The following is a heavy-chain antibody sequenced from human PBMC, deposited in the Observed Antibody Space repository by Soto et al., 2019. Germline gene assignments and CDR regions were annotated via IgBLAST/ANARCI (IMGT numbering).Heavy chain of an antibody. Sequence: EVQLVESGGGLVKPGGSLRLSCAASGFTFSSYSMNWVRQAPGKGLEWVSSISSSSSYIYYADSVKGRFTISRDNAKNSLYLQMNSLRAEDTAVYYCARDVAPLVGSATPDDYWGQGTLVTVSS. CDR3: ARDVAPLVGSATPDDY. J-gene: IGHJ4*02. CDR2: ISSSSSYI. V-gene: IGHV3-21*01. D-gene: IGHD2-15*01. CDR1: GFTFSSYS.